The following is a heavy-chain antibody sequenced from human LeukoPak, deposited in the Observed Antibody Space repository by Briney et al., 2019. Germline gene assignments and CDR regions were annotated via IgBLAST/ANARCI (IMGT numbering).Heavy chain of an antibody. V-gene: IGHV3-48*02. CDR1: GFTFSSYS. D-gene: IGHD5-18*01. Sequence: GGSLRLSCAASGFTFSSYSMNWVRQAPGKGLEWVSYISSGSSTKYYADSVKGRFTISRDNAQNSLYLQMNSLRDEDTAVYYCARALRGYSYVSFDYWGQGTLVTVSS. CDR2: ISSGSSTK. CDR3: ARALRGYSYVSFDY. J-gene: IGHJ4*02.